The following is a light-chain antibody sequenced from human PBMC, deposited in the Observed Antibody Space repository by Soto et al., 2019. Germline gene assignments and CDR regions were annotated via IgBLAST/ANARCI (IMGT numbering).Light chain of an antibody. CDR1: QGISSY. V-gene: IGKV1-9*01. CDR3: QQLNSYT. Sequence: DLQLTQSPSFLSASVGDRVTITCRASQGISSYLAWYQQKPGKAPKLLIYAASTLQSGVPSRFSGSGSGTEFTLTISSLQPEDFATYCCQQLNSYTFGGGTKVEIK. J-gene: IGKJ4*01. CDR2: AAS.